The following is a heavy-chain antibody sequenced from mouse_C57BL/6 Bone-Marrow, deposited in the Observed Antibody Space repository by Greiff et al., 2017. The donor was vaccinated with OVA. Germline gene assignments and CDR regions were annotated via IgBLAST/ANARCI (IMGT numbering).Heavy chain of an antibody. CDR1: GYTFTSYW. D-gene: IGHD1-1*01. CDR2: IHPNSGST. J-gene: IGHJ2*01. CDR3: ARRDYYGSSFNYFDY. Sequence: QVQLQQPGAELVKPGASVKLSCKASGYTFTSYWMHWVNQRPGQGLEWIGMIHPNSGSTNYNEKFKSKATLTVDKSSSTAYMQLSSLTSEDSAVYYCARRDYYGSSFNYFDYWGQGTTLTVSS. V-gene: IGHV1-64*01.